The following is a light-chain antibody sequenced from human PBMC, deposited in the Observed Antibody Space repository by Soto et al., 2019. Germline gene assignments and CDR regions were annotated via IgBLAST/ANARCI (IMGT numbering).Light chain of an antibody. J-gene: IGKJ5*01. CDR3: QLRSNWPPS. Sequence: EIVLTQSPATLSLSPGERATLSCRASQSVSSNLAWYQQKPGQAPRLLIYDASNRATGIPARFSGSGSGTDFTLSISSIETEDFAVYYCQLRSNWPPSFGQGTRLEIK. V-gene: IGKV3-11*01. CDR2: DAS. CDR1: QSVSSN.